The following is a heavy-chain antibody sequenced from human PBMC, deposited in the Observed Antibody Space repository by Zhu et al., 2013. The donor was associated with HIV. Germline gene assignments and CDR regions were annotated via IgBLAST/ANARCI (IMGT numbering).Heavy chain of an antibody. Sequence: VQLQESGPGLVKPSGTLSLTCAVSGGSISSSNWWSWVRQPPGKGLEWIGEIYHSGSTNYNPSLKSRVTISVDKSKNQFSLKLSSVTAADTAVYYCARDLSGILFGRTQPYYYYMDVWGKGTTVTVSS. V-gene: IGHV4-4*02. D-gene: IGHD2-15*01. CDR1: GGSISSSNW. CDR2: IYHSGST. J-gene: IGHJ6*03. CDR3: ARDLSGILFGRTQPYYYYMDV.